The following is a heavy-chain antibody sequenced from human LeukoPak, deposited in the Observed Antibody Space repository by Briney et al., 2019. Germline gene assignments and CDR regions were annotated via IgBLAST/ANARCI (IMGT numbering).Heavy chain of an antibody. D-gene: IGHD2-15*01. CDR2: ISGSVAST. V-gene: IGHV3-23*01. Sequence: GGSLRLSCAASGFTFSSYAMSWVRQAPGKGMEWLSGISGSVASTYYADSVKGRFTISRDNSKNTLSLQMNSLRAEDTAVYYCAKGELEYCSGTRCYPFDYWGQGTLVTVSS. J-gene: IGHJ4*02. CDR1: GFTFSSYA. CDR3: AKGELEYCSGTRCYPFDY.